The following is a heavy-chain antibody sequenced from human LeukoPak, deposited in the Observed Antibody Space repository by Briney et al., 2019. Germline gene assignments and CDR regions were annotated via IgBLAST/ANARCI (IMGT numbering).Heavy chain of an antibody. D-gene: IGHD1-26*01. CDR3: VRRQWQLQYFDL. CDR2: IYYSRTT. CDR1: GGFISSYY. J-gene: IGHJ2*01. V-gene: IGHV4-59*01. Sequence: SETLSLTCTVSGGFISSYYWSWIRQPPGKGLEWIGYIYYSRTTEYNPSLKSRVTISADTSKNQFSLKLNSVTAADTAVYYCVRRQWQLQYFDLWGRGTLVAVSS.